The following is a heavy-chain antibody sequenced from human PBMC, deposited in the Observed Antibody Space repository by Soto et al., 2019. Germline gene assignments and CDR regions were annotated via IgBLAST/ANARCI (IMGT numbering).Heavy chain of an antibody. Sequence: GGSLRLSCAASGFTFDDYAMHWVRQAPGKGLEWVSGISWNSGSIGYADSVKGRFTISRDNAKNSLYLQMNSLRAEDTALYYCAKDINLPIFGVVIMGGMDVWRQRTTVTVSS. CDR1: GFTFDDYA. V-gene: IGHV3-9*01. CDR2: ISWNSGSI. J-gene: IGHJ6*02. CDR3: AKDINLPIFGVVIMGGMDV. D-gene: IGHD3-3*01.